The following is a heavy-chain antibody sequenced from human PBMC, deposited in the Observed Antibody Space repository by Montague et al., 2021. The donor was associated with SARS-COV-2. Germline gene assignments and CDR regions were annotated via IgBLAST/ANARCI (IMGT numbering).Heavy chain of an antibody. D-gene: IGHD4/OR15-4a*01. CDR3: ARRRNVDYNPDHTDF. J-gene: IGHJ4*02. V-gene: IGHV4-39*07. CDR2: IYYTGRT. Sequence: SETLSLTCTVSGGAVRSHMYYWDWIRQPPGKGLEWIGTIYYTGRTSYNPSLKSRVTLSMDTSNNYFSLTLTSVSAADTAFYYCARRRNVDYNPDHTDFWGQGTLVAVSS. CDR1: GGAVRSHMYY.